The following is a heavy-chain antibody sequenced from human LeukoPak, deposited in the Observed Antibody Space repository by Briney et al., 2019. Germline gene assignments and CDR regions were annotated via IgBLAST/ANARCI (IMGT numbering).Heavy chain of an antibody. J-gene: IGHJ3*02. D-gene: IGHD2-15*01. CDR3: AKIREVGTNNGVVVVPTFGAFDI. V-gene: IGHV1-18*01. CDR1: GYTFTSYG. Sequence: VASVKVSCKASGYTFTSYGISWVRQAPGQGLEWMGWISAYNGNTNYAQKLQGRVTMTTDTSTSTAYMELSSLRSDDTAVYFCAKIREVGTNNGVVVVPTFGAFDIWGQGTMVTVSS. CDR2: ISAYNGNT.